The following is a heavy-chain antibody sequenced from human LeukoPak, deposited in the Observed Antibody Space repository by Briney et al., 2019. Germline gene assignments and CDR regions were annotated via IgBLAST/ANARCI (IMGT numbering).Heavy chain of an antibody. J-gene: IGHJ4*02. D-gene: IGHD3-22*01. V-gene: IGHV1-2*02. CDR3: ARAVGDYYETSVFQAY. CDR2: ISPKSGVT. CDR1: GYTFTGYY. Sequence: ASVKVSCKASGYTFTGYYIHWVRQAPGQGLEWRGWISPKSGVTNYAQKFQGRVNMTRDTSISTAYMEVSRLTSDDTALFYCARAVGDYYETSVFQAYWGQGTLVIVSS.